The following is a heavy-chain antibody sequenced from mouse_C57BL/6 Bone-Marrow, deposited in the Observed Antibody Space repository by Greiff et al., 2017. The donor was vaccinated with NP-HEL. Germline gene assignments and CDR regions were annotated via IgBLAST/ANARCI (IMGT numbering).Heavy chain of an antibody. CDR3: ARDYYGSPRWYFDV. V-gene: IGHV1-52*01. J-gene: IGHJ1*03. Sequence: QVQLQQPGAELVRPGSSVKLSCKASGYTFTSYWMHWVKQRPIQGLEWIGNIDPSDSETHYNQKFKDKATLTVDKSSSTAYMQLSSLTSEDSAVYYSARDYYGSPRWYFDVWGTGTTVTVSS. CDR2: IDPSDSET. CDR1: GYTFTSYW. D-gene: IGHD1-1*01.